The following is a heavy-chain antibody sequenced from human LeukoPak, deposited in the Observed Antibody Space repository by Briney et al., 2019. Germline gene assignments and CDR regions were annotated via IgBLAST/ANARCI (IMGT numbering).Heavy chain of an antibody. CDR1: GFTFSSYG. J-gene: IGHJ6*03. CDR3: ARGGGRATVTTGSYYYYYMDV. D-gene: IGHD4-17*01. CDR2: IRYDGSNK. V-gene: IGHV3-30*02. Sequence: GGSLRLSCAASGFTFSSYGMHWVRQAPGKGLEWVAFIRYDGSNKYYADSVKGRFTISRDNSKNTLYLQMNSLRAEDTAVYYCARGGGRATVTTGSYYYYYMDVWGKGTTVTISS.